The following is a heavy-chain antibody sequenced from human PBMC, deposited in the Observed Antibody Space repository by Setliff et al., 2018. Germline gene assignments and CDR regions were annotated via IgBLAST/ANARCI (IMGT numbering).Heavy chain of an antibody. CDR3: AKDSGYSGYGYFDY. CDR2: ISGSGGST. CDR1: GFTVSSYY. J-gene: IGHJ4*02. V-gene: IGHV3-23*01. Sequence: PVGSLRLSCAASGFTVSSYYMTWVRQAPGKGLEWVSAISGSGGSTNYADSVKGRFTISRDNSKNTLYPQMNSLRAEDMALYYCAKDSGYSGYGYFDYWGQGTLVTVSS. D-gene: IGHD5-12*01.